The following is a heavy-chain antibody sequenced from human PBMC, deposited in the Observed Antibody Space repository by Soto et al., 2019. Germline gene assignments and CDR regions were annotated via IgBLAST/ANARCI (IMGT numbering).Heavy chain of an antibody. CDR1: GGTLSDHG. J-gene: IGHJ3*02. Sequence: VNVSFKASGGTLSDHGVSWLRQAPGQGLEWMGGTIPVFNAPKYAQRFQGRVTITADEFTNIAYMELSGLRSEDTAFYYCARGVYGSGNYYTGPSAFDIWGQGTTVTVSS. CDR3: ARGVYGSGNYYTGPSAFDI. CDR2: TIPVFNAP. V-gene: IGHV1-69*13. D-gene: IGHD3-10*01.